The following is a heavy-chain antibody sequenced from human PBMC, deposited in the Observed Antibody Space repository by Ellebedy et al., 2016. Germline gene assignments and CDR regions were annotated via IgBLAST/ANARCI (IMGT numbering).Heavy chain of an antibody. CDR2: IYYSGST. CDR1: GGSISSYY. J-gene: IGHJ3*02. V-gene: IGHV4-59*08. Sequence: SETLSLTCTVSGGSISSYYWSWIRQPPGKGLEWIGYIYYSGSTNYNPSLKSRVTISVDTSKNQFSLKLSSVTAADTAVYYCARTQYYYDSSGYYPIPGAFDIWGQGTMVTVSS. D-gene: IGHD3-22*01. CDR3: ARTQYYYDSSGYYPIPGAFDI.